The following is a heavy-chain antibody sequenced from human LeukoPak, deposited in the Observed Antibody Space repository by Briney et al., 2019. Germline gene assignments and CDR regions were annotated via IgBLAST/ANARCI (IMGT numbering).Heavy chain of an antibody. CDR3: ARHKVRHNYYDTERGMDV. CDR2: IYYSGST. Sequence: SETLSLTCTVSGGSISSIRYYWGWIRQPPGKGLEWMGSIYYSGSTYYNPSLKSRVTISVDTSKNQFSLKLSSVTAADTAVYYCARHKVRHNYYDTERGMDVWGQGTTVTVSS. CDR1: GGSISSIRYY. V-gene: IGHV4-39*01. J-gene: IGHJ6*02. D-gene: IGHD3-22*01.